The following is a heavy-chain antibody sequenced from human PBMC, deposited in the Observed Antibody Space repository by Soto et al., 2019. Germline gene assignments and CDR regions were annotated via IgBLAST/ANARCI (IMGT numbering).Heavy chain of an antibody. CDR1: GGTFSSYA. Sequence: QVQLVQAGAEVKKPGSSVKVSCKASGGTFSSYAISWVRQAPGQGLAWMGGIITIFGTANYAQKFEGRVTITADDSTSTAYMELSSLRSEDTAVYYCARGIVVVAANPLEGYDDDGMDVWGQGTTVTVSS. D-gene: IGHD2-15*01. CDR2: IITIFGTA. V-gene: IGHV1-69*12. CDR3: ARGIVVVAANPLEGYDDDGMDV. J-gene: IGHJ6*02.